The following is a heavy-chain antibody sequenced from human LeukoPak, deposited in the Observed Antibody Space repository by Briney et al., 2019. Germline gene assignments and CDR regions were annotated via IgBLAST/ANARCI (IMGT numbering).Heavy chain of an antibody. CDR1: GGSFSGYY. Sequence: SETLSLTCAAYGGSFSGYYWSWIRQPPGKGLEWIGEINHSGSTNYNPSLKSRVTISVDTSKNQFSLKLSSVTAADTAVYYCARVGGSSGYGYWGQGTLVTVSS. D-gene: IGHD3-22*01. J-gene: IGHJ4*02. V-gene: IGHV4-34*01. CDR3: ARVGGSSGYGY. CDR2: INHSGST.